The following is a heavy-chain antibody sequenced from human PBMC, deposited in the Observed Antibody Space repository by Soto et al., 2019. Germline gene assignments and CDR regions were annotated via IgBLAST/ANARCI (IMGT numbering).Heavy chain of an antibody. Sequence: GESLKISCKGSGYSFTSYWIGWVRQMPGKGLEWMGIIYPGDSDTRYSPSFQGQVTISADKSISTAYLQWSSLKASDTAMYYCARHAMTTVTHYYSYGMDVWGHGTTVTVSS. CDR1: GYSFTSYW. CDR2: IYPGDSDT. CDR3: ARHAMTTVTHYYSYGMDV. D-gene: IGHD4-4*01. J-gene: IGHJ6*02. V-gene: IGHV5-51*01.